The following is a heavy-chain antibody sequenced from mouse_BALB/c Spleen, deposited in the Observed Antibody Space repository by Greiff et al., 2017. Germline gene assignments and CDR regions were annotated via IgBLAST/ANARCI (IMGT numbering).Heavy chain of an antibody. J-gene: IGHJ4*01. CDR1: GYTFTDYV. CDR3: ARLDY. CDR2: IYPGSGST. V-gene: IGHV1-77*01. Sequence: VKLVESGPELVKPGASVKMSCKASGYTFTDYVISWVKQRTGQGLEWIGEIYPGSGSTYYNEKFKGKATLTADKSSNTAYMQLSSLTSEDSAVYFCARLDYWGQGTSVTVSS.